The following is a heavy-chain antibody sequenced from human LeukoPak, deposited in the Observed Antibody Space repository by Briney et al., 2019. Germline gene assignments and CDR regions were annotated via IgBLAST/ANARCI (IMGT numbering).Heavy chain of an antibody. D-gene: IGHD3-10*01. Sequence: SGGSLRLSCAASGFTVSSNYMSWVRQAPGKGLEWVSVIYSGGSTYYADSVKGRFTISRDNSKNTLYLQMNSLRAEGTAVYYCASSLWFGELYSYGMDVWGQGTTVTVSS. J-gene: IGHJ6*02. CDR1: GFTVSSNY. CDR2: IYSGGST. V-gene: IGHV3-53*01. CDR3: ASSLWFGELYSYGMDV.